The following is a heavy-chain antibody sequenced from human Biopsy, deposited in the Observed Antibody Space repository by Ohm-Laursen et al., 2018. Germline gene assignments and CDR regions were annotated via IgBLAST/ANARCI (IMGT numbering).Heavy chain of an antibody. D-gene: IGHD3-3*01. CDR1: GGTFSIYA. Sequence: SVKVSCKASGGTFSIYAISWVRQAPGEGLEWMGGIIAVSGLVNYAPKFQGRVSITADKSTTTAYMGLSNLKSEDTAVYYCATPFQYYDSWGGYPPFDHWGQGTLVTVSS. CDR3: ATPFQYYDSWGGYPPFDH. J-gene: IGHJ4*02. CDR2: IIAVSGLV. V-gene: IGHV1-69*10.